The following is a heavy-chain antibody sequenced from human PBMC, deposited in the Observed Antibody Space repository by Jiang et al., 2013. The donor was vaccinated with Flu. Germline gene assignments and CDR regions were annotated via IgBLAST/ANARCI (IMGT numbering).Heavy chain of an antibody. CDR3: ARDRYYYDSSVYYVSFDY. CDR1: GYSISSGYY. V-gene: IGHV4-38-2*02. Sequence: GLVKPSETLSLTCAVSGYSISSGYYWGWIRQPPGKGLEWIGSIYHSGSTYYNPSLKSRVTISVDTSKNQFSLKLSSVTAADTAVYYCARDRYYYDSSVYYVSFDYWGQGTLVTVSS. CDR2: IYHSGST. J-gene: IGHJ4*02. D-gene: IGHD3-22*01.